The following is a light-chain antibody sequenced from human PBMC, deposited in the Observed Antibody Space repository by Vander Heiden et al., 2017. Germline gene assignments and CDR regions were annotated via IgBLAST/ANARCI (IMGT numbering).Light chain of an antibody. V-gene: IGKV4-1*01. CDR1: QSLLYSSNNRNY. J-gene: IGKJ4*01. Sequence: DIVMTQSPDSLAVSLGERAHINCKSSQSLLYSSNNRNYLAWYQQKPGQPPTLLIYWASAREAGVPDRFSGSGSGTDFTLTISSLQAEDVAVYYCQQYFSTPLTFGGGTKVEIK. CDR3: QQYFSTPLT. CDR2: WAS.